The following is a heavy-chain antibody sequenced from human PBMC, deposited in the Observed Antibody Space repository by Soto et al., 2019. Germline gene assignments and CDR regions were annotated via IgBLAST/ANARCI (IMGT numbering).Heavy chain of an antibody. Sequence: SLRLSCAASGFTFSRYAMSWVRQIPGKGLECVSAIGGDGGSIHYADSVKGRFTISRDNSKNMLYLQLNSLRAEDTAVYYCAKVGGFDPWGQGTLVTVSS. CDR1: GFTFSRYA. V-gene: IGHV3-23*01. D-gene: IGHD4-17*01. CDR2: IGGDGGSI. CDR3: AKVGGFDP. J-gene: IGHJ5*02.